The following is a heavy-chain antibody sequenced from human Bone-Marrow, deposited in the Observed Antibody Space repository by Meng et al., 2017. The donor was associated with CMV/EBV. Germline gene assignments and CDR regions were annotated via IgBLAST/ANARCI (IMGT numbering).Heavy chain of an antibody. CDR2: IYYSGRT. CDR1: GDSISNYY. V-gene: IGHV4-59*01. J-gene: IGHJ6*02. Sequence: SETLSLTCTVSGDSISNYYWSWIRQPPGRGLEWIGYIYYSGRTNYSPSLESRVTISIDTSKNQFSLKLTSVTAADTAVYYCARGRLGISRLRYYGMDVWGQGTTVTVSS. CDR3: ARGRLGISRLRYYGMDV. D-gene: IGHD7-27*01.